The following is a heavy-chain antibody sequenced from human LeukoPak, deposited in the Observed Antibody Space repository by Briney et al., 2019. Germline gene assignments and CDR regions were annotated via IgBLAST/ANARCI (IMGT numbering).Heavy chain of an antibody. CDR3: AKADSSGYYYRLGP. V-gene: IGHV3-23*01. CDR2: ISGSGGST. J-gene: IGHJ5*02. CDR1: GLTFSSYA. D-gene: IGHD3-22*01. Sequence: GGSLRLSCAASGLTFSSYAMSWVRQAPGKGLEWVSAISGSGGSTYYADSVKGRFTISRDNSKNTLYLQMNSLRAEDTAVYYCAKADSSGYYYRLGPWGQGTLVAVSS.